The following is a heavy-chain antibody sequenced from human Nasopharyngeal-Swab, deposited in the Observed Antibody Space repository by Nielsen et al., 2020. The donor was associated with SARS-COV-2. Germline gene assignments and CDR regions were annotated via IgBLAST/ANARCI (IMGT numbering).Heavy chain of an antibody. CDR2: IYSGGST. V-gene: IGHV3-66*01. Sequence: GESLKISCAASGFTVSSNYMSWVRRAPGKGLEWVSLIYSGGSTDYADSVKGRFTISRDNSKNTLYLQMNSLRAEDTAVYYCARTYGSAFGESLDYWGQGTLVTVS. D-gene: IGHD3-10*01. J-gene: IGHJ4*02. CDR3: ARTYGSAFGESLDY. CDR1: GFTVSSNY.